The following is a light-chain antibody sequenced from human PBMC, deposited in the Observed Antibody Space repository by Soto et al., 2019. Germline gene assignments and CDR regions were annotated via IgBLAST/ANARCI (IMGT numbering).Light chain of an antibody. CDR1: SSDVGGYNF. CDR3: SSYAGSKNRYV. Sequence: QSALTQPPSASGSRGQSVTISGTGTSSDVGGYNFVSWYQQHPGKAPKVILYEVTKRPSGVPDRFSGSKSGNTASLTVSGLQTEDEAHYYCSSYAGSKNRYVFGTGTKVTVL. J-gene: IGLJ1*01. CDR2: EVT. V-gene: IGLV2-8*01.